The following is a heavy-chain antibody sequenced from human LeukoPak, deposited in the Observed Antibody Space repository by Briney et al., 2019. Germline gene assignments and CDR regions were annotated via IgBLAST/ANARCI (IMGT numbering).Heavy chain of an antibody. D-gene: IGHD3/OR15-3a*01. CDR1: GFTFSDYA. V-gene: IGHV3-23*05. CDR3: ANGSHVRVMDWYFDF. CDR2: IGRSETQT. J-gene: IGHJ4*02. Sequence: GGSLRLSCTASGFTFSDYAMSWVRQAPGKGLEWVSGIGRSETQTSYADSGKGRFIISRDNSKNTLYLHMNSLSADDTATYFCANGSHVRVMDWYFDFWGPRTQVTVSS.